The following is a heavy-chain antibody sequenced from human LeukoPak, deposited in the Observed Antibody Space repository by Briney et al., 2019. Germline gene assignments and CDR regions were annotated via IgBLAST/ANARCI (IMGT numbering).Heavy chain of an antibody. V-gene: IGHV1-69*13. J-gene: IGHJ4*02. CDR1: GGTFSSYA. D-gene: IGHD5-12*01. CDR3: ARNSGYDLYYFDY. Sequence: SLKDSCKASGGTFSSYAISWVRQPPGQGLEWMGGIIPIFGTANYAQKLQGRVTITADESTSTAYMELSSLRSEDTAVYYCARNSGYDLYYFDYWGQGTLVTVSS. CDR2: IIPIFGTA.